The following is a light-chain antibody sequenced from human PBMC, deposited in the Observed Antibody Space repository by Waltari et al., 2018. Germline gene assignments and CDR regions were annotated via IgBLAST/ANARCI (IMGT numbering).Light chain of an antibody. Sequence: QSALTQPASVSGSPGQSITIPCTGTSSDAGGYNYVPWYRQDVGNAPKLLISDVTKRPSGVSSRFSGSKSGNTASLTISGLQAEDEADYHCSSYTGSSTWVFGGGTRLTVL. CDR1: SSDAGGYNY. V-gene: IGLV2-14*01. CDR3: SSYTGSSTWV. J-gene: IGLJ3*02. CDR2: DVT.